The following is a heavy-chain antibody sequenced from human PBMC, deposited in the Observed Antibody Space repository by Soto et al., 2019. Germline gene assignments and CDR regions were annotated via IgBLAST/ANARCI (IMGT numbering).Heavy chain of an antibody. D-gene: IGHD3-10*01. Sequence: GGSLRLSCAASGFTLSSNSMAWVRQAPGKRLQWVSGISNDGSTTFYIDSVRGRFTISRDTSTNTLYLQMDSLRVEDTAVYFCAKWSGFGDAWGQGTLVTVSA. J-gene: IGHJ5*02. V-gene: IGHV3-23*01. CDR2: ISNDGSTT. CDR1: GFTLSSNS. CDR3: AKWSGFGDA.